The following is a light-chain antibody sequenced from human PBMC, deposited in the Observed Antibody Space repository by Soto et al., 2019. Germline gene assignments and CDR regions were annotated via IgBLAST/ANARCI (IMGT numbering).Light chain of an antibody. V-gene: IGLV2-14*01. CDR3: SSYTRSSALQV. J-gene: IGLJ1*01. Sequence: QSALTQPASVSGSPGQSITISCTGTISDFVVYNYVSWYQQHPGKAPKLMIYGVSNRPSGVSNRFSGSTSGNTASLTISGLQAEDEADYYCSSYTRSSALQVFGTGTKVTVL. CDR2: GVS. CDR1: ISDFVVYNY.